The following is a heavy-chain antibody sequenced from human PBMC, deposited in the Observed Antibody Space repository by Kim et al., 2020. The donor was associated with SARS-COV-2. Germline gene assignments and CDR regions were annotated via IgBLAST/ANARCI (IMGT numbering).Heavy chain of an antibody. CDR2: VHYNGNANYNS. J-gene: IGHJ4*01. CDR1: GASVNSGSHY. Sequence: SETLSLTCTVSGASVNSGSHYWSWIRQPPGGGLEYIGYVHYNGNANYNSNYNPSLMNRVPMSIDTSKNQVSLTLRSVTAADTALYYCARDPHRAWDDYWG. D-gene: IGHD1-26*01. CDR3: ARDPHRAWDDY. V-gene: IGHV4-61*01.